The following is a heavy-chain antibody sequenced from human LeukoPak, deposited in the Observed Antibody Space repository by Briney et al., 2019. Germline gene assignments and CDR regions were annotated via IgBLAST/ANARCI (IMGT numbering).Heavy chain of an antibody. V-gene: IGHV1-46*01. CDR3: ARDARNVVVAATAVDY. CDR2: INPSGGST. Sequence: ASVKVSCKASGYTFTSYYMHWVRQAPGQGLEWMGIINPSGGSTSYAQKFQGRVTMTRDTSTSTVYMELSSLRSEDTAVYYCARDARNVVVAATAVDYWGQGTLVTVSS. D-gene: IGHD2-15*01. J-gene: IGHJ4*02. CDR1: GYTFTSYY.